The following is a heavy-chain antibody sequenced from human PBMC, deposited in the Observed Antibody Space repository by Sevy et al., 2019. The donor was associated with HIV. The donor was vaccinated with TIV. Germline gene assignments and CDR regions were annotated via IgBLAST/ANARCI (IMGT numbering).Heavy chain of an antibody. J-gene: IGHJ6*02. CDR2: IRRNADMYAT. CDR1: GFSLSGSV. Sequence: GGCLRLSCAASGFSLSGSVMHWVRQAAGKGLEWVGHIRRNADMYATDYDASVKGRFTISRDDSENTAYLQMTSLKTEDTAVYYCTRTNTDYYYMDVWGQGTLVTVSS. CDR3: TRTNTDYYYMDV. D-gene: IGHD2-8*01. V-gene: IGHV3-73*01.